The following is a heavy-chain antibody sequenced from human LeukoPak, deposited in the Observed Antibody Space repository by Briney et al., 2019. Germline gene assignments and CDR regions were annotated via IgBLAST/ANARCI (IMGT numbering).Heavy chain of an antibody. CDR1: GFTFSTYW. CDR3: ARDSNPNDGQVFYDAFDI. J-gene: IGHJ3*02. Sequence: GGSLRLSCAASGFTFSTYWMTWVRQAPGKGLEWVANIRRDGSQTYYVDSVKGRFTISRDNAKNSLYLQMDSLRAEDTAVYFCARDSNPNDGQVFYDAFDIWGPGTMVTVSS. CDR2: IRRDGSQT. D-gene: IGHD2-21*01. V-gene: IGHV3-7*01.